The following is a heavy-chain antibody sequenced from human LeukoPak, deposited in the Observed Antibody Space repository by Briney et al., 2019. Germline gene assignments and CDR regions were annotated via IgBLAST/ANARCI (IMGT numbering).Heavy chain of an antibody. V-gene: IGHV4-34*01. Sequence: SETLSLTCAVFGGSFSGYCWSWIRQPPGRGLEWIGEIDHRGGTNYNPSLKSRVSISVDTSKNQFSLNLRSVTAADTAVYYCVRELAVARAAFDMWGQGTMVTVSS. J-gene: IGHJ3*02. CDR3: VRELAVARAAFDM. CDR1: GGSFSGYC. D-gene: IGHD6-19*01. CDR2: IDHRGGT.